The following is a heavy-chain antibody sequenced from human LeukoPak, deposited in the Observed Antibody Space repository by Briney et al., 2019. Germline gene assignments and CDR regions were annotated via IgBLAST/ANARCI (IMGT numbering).Heavy chain of an antibody. J-gene: IGHJ4*02. CDR1: GGSISSYY. CDR2: IYYSGST. V-gene: IGHV4-59*01. Sequence: SETLSLTCTVSGGSISSYYWSWIRQPPGKGLEWIGYIYYSGSTNYNPSLKSRVTISVDTSKNQFSLNLSSVTAADTAVYYCARGGGSSWYEGGYWGQGTLVTVSS. D-gene: IGHD6-13*01. CDR3: ARGGGSSWYEGGY.